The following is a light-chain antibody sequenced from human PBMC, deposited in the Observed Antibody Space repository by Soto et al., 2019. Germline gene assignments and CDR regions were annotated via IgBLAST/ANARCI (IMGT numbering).Light chain of an antibody. CDR2: AAS. J-gene: IGKJ1*01. CDR3: QYSSSAPWT. Sequence: DIQMTQSPSSLSAAIGDRVTITCRSSQNITLYSNWYQQKAGKAPKLLIFAASYLQSGVPSRFSGSGSGTDFTLIIAGLQPEDVATYYCQYSSSAPWTFGQGTRVDIK. CDR1: QNITLY. V-gene: IGKV1-39*01.